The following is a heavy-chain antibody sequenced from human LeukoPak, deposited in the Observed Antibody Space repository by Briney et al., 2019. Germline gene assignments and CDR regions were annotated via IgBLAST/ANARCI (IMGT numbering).Heavy chain of an antibody. Sequence: GASVKVSCKASGYTFTSYGISWVRQAPGQGLEWMGWINTNTGNPTYAQGFTGRFVFSLDTSVSTAYLQISSLKAEDTAGYYCARSFTFRNRFGELTTMDVWGKGTTVTVSS. D-gene: IGHD3-10*01. CDR3: ARSFTFRNRFGELTTMDV. CDR1: GYTFTSYG. V-gene: IGHV7-4-1*02. J-gene: IGHJ6*04. CDR2: INTNTGNP.